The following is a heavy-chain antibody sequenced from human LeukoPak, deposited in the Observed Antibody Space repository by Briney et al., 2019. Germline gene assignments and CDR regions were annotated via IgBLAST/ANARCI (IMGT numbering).Heavy chain of an antibody. CDR3: AKANYNSFYFDY. V-gene: IGHV3-23*01. J-gene: IGHJ4*02. Sequence: PGRSLRLSCAASGFTFSTYTMSWVRQAPGKGLEWGSSISGSGGSTYYADSVKGRSTISRDNSKNTLYLQMNSLRAEDTAVYYCAKANYNSFYFDYWGQGTLVTVSS. CDR1: GFTFSTYT. CDR2: ISGSGGST. D-gene: IGHD5-24*01.